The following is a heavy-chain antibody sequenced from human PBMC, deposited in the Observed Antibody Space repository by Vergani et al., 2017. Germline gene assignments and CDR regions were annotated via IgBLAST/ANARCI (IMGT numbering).Heavy chain of an antibody. CDR1: GFSFSSYS. V-gene: IGHV3-21*04. CDR2: ISGSSSYV. D-gene: IGHD6-13*01. Sequence: EVQLVESGGGLVQPGGSLRLSCAASGFSFSSYSMNWVRQAPGKGLEWVASISGSSSYVFYRDSVEGRFTITRDNAKNSLYLQMNSLRAEDTALYYCVKDIAASCNYWYFDLWGRGTLVTVSS. J-gene: IGHJ2*01. CDR3: VKDIAASCNYWYFDL.